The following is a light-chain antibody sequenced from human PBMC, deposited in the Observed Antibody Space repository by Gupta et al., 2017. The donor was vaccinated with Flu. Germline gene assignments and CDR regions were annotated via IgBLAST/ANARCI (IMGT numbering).Light chain of an antibody. CDR1: SNDVGGYNF. J-gene: IGLJ2*01. CDR2: EVS. Sequence: QSALTPPASVSGSPGKSITISRTGTSNDVGGYNFVSWYQQHPGKAPKLMIYEVSDRPSGVSNRFSGSKSGNTASLTSSGLQADDEADYYCSSKRSSSALAIFGGGTRLTVL. CDR3: SSKRSSSALAI. V-gene: IGLV2-14*01.